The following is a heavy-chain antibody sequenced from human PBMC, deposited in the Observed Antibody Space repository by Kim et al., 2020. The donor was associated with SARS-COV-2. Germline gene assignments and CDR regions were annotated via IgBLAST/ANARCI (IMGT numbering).Heavy chain of an antibody. CDR3: ARDHGSGYLHWFDP. CDR2: IIPIFGTA. J-gene: IGHJ5*02. V-gene: IGHV1-69*06. Sequence: SVKVSCKASGGTFSSYAISWVRQAPGQGLEWMGGIIPIFGTANYAQKFQGRVTITADKSTSTAYMELSSLRSEDTAVYYCARDHGSGYLHWFDPWGQGTLVTVSS. CDR1: GGTFSSYA. D-gene: IGHD3-22*01.